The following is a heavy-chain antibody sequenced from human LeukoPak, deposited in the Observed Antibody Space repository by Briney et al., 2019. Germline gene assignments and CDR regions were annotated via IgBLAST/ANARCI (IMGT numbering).Heavy chain of an antibody. V-gene: IGHV4-38-2*02. CDR2: IYHSGST. D-gene: IGHD3-16*01. J-gene: IGHJ4*02. Sequence: PSETLSLTCTVSGYSISSGYYWGSIRQPPGKGLEWIGSIYHSGSTYYNPSLKSRVTISVDTSKNQFSLKLSSVTAADTAVYYCARVRGGDYVWGSFSASYYLDYWGQGTLVTVSS. CDR3: ARVRGGDYVWGSFSASYYLDY. CDR1: GYSISSGYY.